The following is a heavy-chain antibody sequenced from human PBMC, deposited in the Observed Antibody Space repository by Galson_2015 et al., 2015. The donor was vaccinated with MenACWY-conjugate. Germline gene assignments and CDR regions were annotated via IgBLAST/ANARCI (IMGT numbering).Heavy chain of an antibody. CDR1: GFSLSTSGVG. V-gene: IGHV2-5*02. Sequence: PALVKPTQTLTLTCTFSGFSLSTSGVGVGWIRQPPGKALEWLALIYWDDDKRCSPSLRSRLTITKDTSKNHVVLTMTNMDPVDTATYYCSRTGATPGDYWGQGTLVTASS. CDR3: SRTGATPGDY. CDR2: IYWDDDK. J-gene: IGHJ4*02. D-gene: IGHD2-15*01.